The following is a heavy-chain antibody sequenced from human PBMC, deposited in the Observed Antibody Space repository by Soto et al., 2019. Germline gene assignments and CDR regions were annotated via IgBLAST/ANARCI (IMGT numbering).Heavy chain of an antibody. CDR3: ARLGSSRVRYFDY. V-gene: IGHV4-59*08. CDR1: GGSISSYY. Sequence: PSETLSLTCTVSGGSISSYYWSWIRQPPGKGLEWIGYIYYSGSTNYNPSLKSRVTISVDTSKNQFSLKLSSVTAADTAVYYCARLGSSRVRYFDYWGQGTLVTVS. CDR2: IYYSGST. J-gene: IGHJ4*02. D-gene: IGHD6-13*01.